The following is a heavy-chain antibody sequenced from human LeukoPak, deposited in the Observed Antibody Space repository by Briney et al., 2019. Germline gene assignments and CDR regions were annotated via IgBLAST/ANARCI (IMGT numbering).Heavy chain of an antibody. CDR3: ARVDTAMVRGFDY. D-gene: IGHD5-18*01. CDR1: GGSISSGAYF. J-gene: IGHJ4*02. CDR2: IYYSGST. V-gene: IGHV4-31*03. Sequence: SRTLSLTCTVSGGSISSGAYFWSWIRQHPGKGLEWIGYIYYSGSTYYNPSLKSRVTISVDTSKNQFSLKLSSVTAADTAVYYCARVDTAMVRGFDYWGQGTLVTVSS.